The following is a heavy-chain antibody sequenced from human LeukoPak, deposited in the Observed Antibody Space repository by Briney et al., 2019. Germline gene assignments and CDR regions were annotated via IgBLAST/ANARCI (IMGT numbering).Heavy chain of an antibody. V-gene: IGHV1-69*05. CDR3: ARSSGGFVVVPAAFDYYYHYMDV. CDR1: GGTFSSYA. J-gene: IGHJ6*03. Sequence: ASVKVSCKASGGTFSSYAISWVRQAPGQGLEWMGGIIPIFGTANYAQKFQGRATITTDESTSTAYMELSSLRSEDTAVYYCARSSGGFVVVPAAFDYYYHYMDVRGKGTTVTVSS. D-gene: IGHD2-2*01. CDR2: IIPIFGTA.